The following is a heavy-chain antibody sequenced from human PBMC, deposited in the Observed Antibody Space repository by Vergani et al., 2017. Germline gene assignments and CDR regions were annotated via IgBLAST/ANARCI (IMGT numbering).Heavy chain of an antibody. CDR2: IFSSGTT. J-gene: IGHJ4*02. Sequence: QVQLQESGPGLVKPSQTLSLPCTVSGGSVRTSIGYYWTWIRQPAGKTLEWIGEIFSSGTTNHNPSFKNRVTMSVDTSKSQFSLKLNSVTAADTAVYYCARGSRAEGGSGPDKWGQGTLVTVSS. D-gene: IGHD6-13*01. CDR3: ARGSRAEGGSGPDK. CDR1: GGSVRTSIGYY. V-gene: IGHV4-61*02.